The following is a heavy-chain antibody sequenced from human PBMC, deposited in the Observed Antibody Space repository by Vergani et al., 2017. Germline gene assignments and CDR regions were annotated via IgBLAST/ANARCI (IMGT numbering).Heavy chain of an antibody. Sequence: QVQLQQWGAGLLKPSETLSLTCAVYGGSFSGYYWSWIRQPPGKGLEWIGEINHSGSTNYSPSLKSRVTISVDTSKNQFSLKLSSVTAADTAVYYCARDQGPGWFDPWGQGTLVTVSS. CDR2: INHSGST. V-gene: IGHV4-34*01. CDR3: ARDQGPGWFDP. J-gene: IGHJ5*02. CDR1: GGSFSGYY.